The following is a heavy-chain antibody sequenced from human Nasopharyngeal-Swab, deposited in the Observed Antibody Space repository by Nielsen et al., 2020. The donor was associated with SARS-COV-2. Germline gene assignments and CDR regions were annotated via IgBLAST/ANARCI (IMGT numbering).Heavy chain of an antibody. CDR1: GGSISSYY. CDR2: IYYSGST. V-gene: IGHV4-59*01. D-gene: IGHD3-10*01. CDR3: ARGSGSRRNWFDP. J-gene: IGHJ5*02. Sequence: SETLSLTCTVSGGSISSYYWSWIRQPPGKGLEWIGYIYYSGSTNYNPSLKSQVTISVDTSKNQFSLKLSSVTAADTAVYYCARGSGSRRNWFDPWGQGTLVTVSS.